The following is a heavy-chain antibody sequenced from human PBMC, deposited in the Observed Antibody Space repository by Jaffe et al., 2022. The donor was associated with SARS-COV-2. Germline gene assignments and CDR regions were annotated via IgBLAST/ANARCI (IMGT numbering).Heavy chain of an antibody. Sequence: QVQLQESGPGLVKPSETLSLTCTVSGGSVSSGSYYWSWIRQPPGKGLEWIGYIYYSGSTNYNPSLKSRVTISVDTSKNQFSLKLSSVTAADTAVYYCARVLRRYDRHWIDPWGQGTLVTVSS. CDR2: IYYSGST. D-gene: IGHD3-3*01. CDR3: ARVLRRYDRHWIDP. J-gene: IGHJ5*02. CDR1: GGSVSSGSYY. V-gene: IGHV4-61*01.